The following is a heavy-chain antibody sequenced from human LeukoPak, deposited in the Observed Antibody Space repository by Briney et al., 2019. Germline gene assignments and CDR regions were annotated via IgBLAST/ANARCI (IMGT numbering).Heavy chain of an antibody. D-gene: IGHD4-23*01. J-gene: IGHJ4*02. Sequence: VGSLRLSCAASGFSISAFWMTWGRQGPGKGLEWVANIKEDGRVNAYVDSVKGRFTISRANAKTSLDLQMHSLRVEDAAVYYCARLSTVVTFDYWGQGTLVTVSS. V-gene: IGHV3-7*01. CDR3: ARLSTVVTFDY. CDR2: IKEDGRVN. CDR1: GFSISAFW.